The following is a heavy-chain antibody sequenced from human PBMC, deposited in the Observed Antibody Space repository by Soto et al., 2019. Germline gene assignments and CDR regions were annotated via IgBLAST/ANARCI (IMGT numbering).Heavy chain of an antibody. CDR1: GGTFSSYA. V-gene: IGHV1-69*05. Sequence: GASVKVSCKASGGTFSSYAISWVRQAPGQGLEWMGGIIPIFGTANYAQKFQGRVTITRDTSASTAYMELSSLRSEDTAVYYCARENPTCLAFDIWGQGTMVTVSS. J-gene: IGHJ3*02. CDR2: IIPIFGTA. CDR3: ARENPTCLAFDI.